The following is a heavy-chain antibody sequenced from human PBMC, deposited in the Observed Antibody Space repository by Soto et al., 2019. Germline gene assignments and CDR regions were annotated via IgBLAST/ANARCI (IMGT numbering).Heavy chain of an antibody. V-gene: IGHV3-30*18. D-gene: IGHD3-22*01. CDR3: AKSEYYDSIYYFDY. CDR1: GFTFSSYG. Sequence: PGGSLRLSCAASGFTFSSYGMHWVRQAPGKGLEWVAVISYDGSNKYYADSVKGRLTISRDNSKNTLYLQMNSLRAEDTAVYYCAKSEYYDSIYYFDYWGQGTLVTVSS. J-gene: IGHJ4*02. CDR2: ISYDGSNK.